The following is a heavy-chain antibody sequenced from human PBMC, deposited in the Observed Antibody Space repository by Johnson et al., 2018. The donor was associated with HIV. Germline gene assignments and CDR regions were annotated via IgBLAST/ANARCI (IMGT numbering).Heavy chain of an antibody. CDR1: GFTFGDYA. CDR2: IRSKAYGGTT. CDR3: TTGPIAARRGAFDI. V-gene: IGHV3-49*04. J-gene: IGHJ3*02. Sequence: VQLVESGGGLVQPGRSLRLSCTASGFTFGDYALSWVRQAPGKGLEWVGFIRSKAYGGTTVYGASVKGRFTLSRYDAKSIAYLQMNSLKTEDTAVYYCTTGPIAARRGAFDIWGRGTMVTVSS. D-gene: IGHD6-13*01.